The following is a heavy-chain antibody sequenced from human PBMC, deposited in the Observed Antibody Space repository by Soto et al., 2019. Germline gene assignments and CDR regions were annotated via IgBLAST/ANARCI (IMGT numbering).Heavy chain of an antibody. D-gene: IGHD5-12*01. CDR3: ARERSENIHDGYDIDY. CDR1: GGSISDYY. J-gene: IGHJ4*02. V-gene: IGHV4-4*07. Sequence: PSETLSLTCTVSGGSISDYYWSWIRQPAGKGLEWIGRIYTSGSTGYNPSLKSRVTISIDTSKNQFSLKVTSMTAADTAVYYCARERSENIHDGYDIDYWRQGTLVTVSS. CDR2: IYTSGST.